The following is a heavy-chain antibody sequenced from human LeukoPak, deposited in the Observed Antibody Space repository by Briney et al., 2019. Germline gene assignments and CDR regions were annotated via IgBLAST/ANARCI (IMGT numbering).Heavy chain of an antibody. CDR3: ARMAWGSHFFDY. CDR2: IYSGGST. J-gene: IGHJ4*02. D-gene: IGHD3-16*01. Sequence: GGSLRLSSAASGFTVSSNYMSWVRQAPGKGLEWVSVIYSGGSTYYADSVKGRFTISRDNSKNTLYLQMNSLRAEDTAVYYCARMAWGSHFFDYWGQGTLVTVFS. V-gene: IGHV3-66*01. CDR1: GFTVSSNY.